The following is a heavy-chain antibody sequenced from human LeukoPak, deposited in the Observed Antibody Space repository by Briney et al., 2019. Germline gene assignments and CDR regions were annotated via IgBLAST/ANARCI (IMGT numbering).Heavy chain of an antibody. Sequence: GGSLRLSCAASGFTFSSYSMNWVRQAPGKGLEWVSSISSSSSYIYYADSVKGRFTISRDNAKNSLYLQMNSLRAEDTAVYYCARATMVRGGPAGYWGQGTLVTVSS. V-gene: IGHV3-21*04. CDR2: ISSSSSYI. D-gene: IGHD3-10*01. CDR3: ARATMVRGGPAGY. CDR1: GFTFSSYS. J-gene: IGHJ4*02.